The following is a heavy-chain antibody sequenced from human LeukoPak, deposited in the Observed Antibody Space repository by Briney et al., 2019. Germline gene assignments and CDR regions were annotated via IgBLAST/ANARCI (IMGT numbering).Heavy chain of an antibody. V-gene: IGHV4-59*01. CDR3: GRDALVGYFSYYYMDV. CDR2: IYYSEST. J-gene: IGHJ6*03. D-gene: IGHD2-15*01. Sequence: SETLSLTCTVSGGSISSYYWSWIRQPPGKGLEWIGYIYYSESTNFNPSLKSRATISVDTSKNQFSLKLSSVTAADTAVYYCGRDALVGYFSYYYMDVWGKGTTVTVSS. CDR1: GGSISSYY.